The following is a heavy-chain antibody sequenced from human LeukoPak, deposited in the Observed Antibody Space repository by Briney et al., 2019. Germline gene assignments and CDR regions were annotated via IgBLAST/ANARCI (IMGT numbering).Heavy chain of an antibody. CDR1: GFTFSSYA. CDR3: ARSDGYGLVGI. J-gene: IGHJ3*02. CDR2: ISYDGSNK. Sequence: GGSLRLSCAASGFTFSSYAMHWVRQAPGKGLEWVAVISYDGSNKYYADSVKGRFTISRDNSKNTLYLQMNSLRAEDTAVYYCARSDGYGLVGIWGQGTMVTVSS. D-gene: IGHD3-10*01. V-gene: IGHV3-30*04.